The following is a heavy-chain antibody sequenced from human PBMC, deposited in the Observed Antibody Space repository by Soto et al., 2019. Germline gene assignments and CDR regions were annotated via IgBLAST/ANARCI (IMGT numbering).Heavy chain of an antibody. Sequence: SETLSLTCTVSGGSISSYYWSWIRQPPGKGLEWIGYIYYSGSTNYNPSLKSRVTISVDTSKNQFSLKLSSVTAADTAVYYCARHPKRVRGVIIPWFDPWGQGTLVTVSS. CDR2: IYYSGST. V-gene: IGHV4-59*08. CDR3: ARHPKRVRGVIIPWFDP. J-gene: IGHJ5*02. CDR1: GGSISSYY. D-gene: IGHD3-10*01.